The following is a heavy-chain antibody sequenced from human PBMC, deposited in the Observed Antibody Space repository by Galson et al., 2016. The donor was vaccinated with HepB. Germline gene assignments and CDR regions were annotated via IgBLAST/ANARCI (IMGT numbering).Heavy chain of an antibody. V-gene: IGHV3-30*03. CDR3: ARAYYYGMDV. CDR2: ISYDGSKK. CDR1: GFTFSNYA. Sequence: SLRLSCAASGFTFSNYAMSWVRQAPGKGLEWVAVISYDGSKKYYADSVKGRFTISRDNSKNTLYLQMNSLRAEDTAVYYCARAYYYGMDVWGQGTTVTVSS. J-gene: IGHJ6*02.